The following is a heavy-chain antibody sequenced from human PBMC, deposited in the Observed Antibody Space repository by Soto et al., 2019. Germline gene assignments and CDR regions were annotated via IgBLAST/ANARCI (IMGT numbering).Heavy chain of an antibody. CDR2: ISYSGST. J-gene: IGHJ6*02. CDR3: ARDSYYDFWSGYSGYYYGMDV. CDR1: GGSISSYY. Sequence: SETLSLTCTVSGGSISSYYWSWIRQPPGKGLEWIGYISYSGSTNYNPSLKSRVTISVDTSKNQFSLKLSSVTAADTAVYYCARDSYYDFWSGYSGYYYGMDVWGQGTTVTVSS. D-gene: IGHD3-3*01. V-gene: IGHV4-59*01.